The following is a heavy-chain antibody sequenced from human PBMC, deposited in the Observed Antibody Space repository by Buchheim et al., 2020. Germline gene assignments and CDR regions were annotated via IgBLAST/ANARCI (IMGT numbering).Heavy chain of an antibody. CDR3: ARVSPPSDILTGYYNIRASYYYYYGMDV. CDR2: INPSGGST. V-gene: IGHV1-46*01. D-gene: IGHD3-9*01. Sequence: QVQLVQSGAEVKKPGASVKVSCKASGYTFTSYYMHWVRQAPGQGLEWMGIINPSGGSTSYAQKFQGRVTMTRDTSTSTVYMELSSLRSEDTAVYYCARVSPPSDILTGYYNIRASYYYYYGMDVWGQGTT. CDR1: GYTFTSYY. J-gene: IGHJ6*02.